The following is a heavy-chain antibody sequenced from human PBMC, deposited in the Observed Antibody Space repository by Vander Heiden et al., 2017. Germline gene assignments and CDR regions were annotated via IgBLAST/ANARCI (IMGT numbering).Heavy chain of an antibody. Sequence: QLQLQESGPGLVKPSETLSLTCTVSGRSISSSSYYWGWSRQPPGKGLEWIGSIYYGGNTFYNPSLKSRVTISVDTSKNQFSLKLTSVTAADTAMYYCASPNFYFYGMDVWGQGTTVTVSS. J-gene: IGHJ6*02. V-gene: IGHV4-39*01. CDR1: GRSISSSSYY. CDR2: IYYGGNT. CDR3: ASPNFYFYGMDV.